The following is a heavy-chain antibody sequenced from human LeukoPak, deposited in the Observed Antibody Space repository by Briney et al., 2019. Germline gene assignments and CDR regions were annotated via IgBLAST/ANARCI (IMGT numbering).Heavy chain of an antibody. CDR2: ITSSGSTI. Sequence: GGSLRLSCAASGFTFSDYYMSWIRQAPGKGLEWVSCITSSGSTIYYADPVKGRFTISRDNAKKSLYLQMNSLRAEDTAVYYCVREDFWSGYSNYFDYWGQGTLVTVSS. J-gene: IGHJ4*02. CDR1: GFTFSDYY. CDR3: VREDFWSGYSNYFDY. V-gene: IGHV3-11*01. D-gene: IGHD3-3*01.